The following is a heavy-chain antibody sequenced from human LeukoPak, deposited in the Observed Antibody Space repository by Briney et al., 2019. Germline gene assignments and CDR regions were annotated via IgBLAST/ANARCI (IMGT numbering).Heavy chain of an antibody. D-gene: IGHD3-3*01. V-gene: IGHV3-23*01. Sequence: GGSLRLSCAASGFTFSSYAMSWVRQAPGKGLEWVSVISGSGGTTYYADSVKGRFTISRDNAKNSLYLQMNSLRVEDTAVYYCARVGFYDFWSGINFFDYWGQGTLVTVSS. CDR1: GFTFSSYA. CDR3: ARVGFYDFWSGINFFDY. CDR2: ISGSGGTT. J-gene: IGHJ4*02.